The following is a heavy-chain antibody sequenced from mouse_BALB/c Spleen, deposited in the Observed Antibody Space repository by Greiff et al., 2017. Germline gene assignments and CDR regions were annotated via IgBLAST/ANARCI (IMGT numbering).Heavy chain of an antibody. J-gene: IGHJ3*01. CDR1: GFTFSSFG. D-gene: IGHD1-2*01. CDR2: ISSGSSTI. V-gene: IGHV5-17*02. Sequence: EVQLKESGGGLVQPGGSRKLSCAASGFTFSSFGMHWVRQAPEKGLECVAYISSGSSTIYFADTVKGRFTISRDNPKNTLFLQMTSLRSEDTAMYYCARGLATSGAAYWGQGTLVTVSA. CDR3: ARGLATSGAAY.